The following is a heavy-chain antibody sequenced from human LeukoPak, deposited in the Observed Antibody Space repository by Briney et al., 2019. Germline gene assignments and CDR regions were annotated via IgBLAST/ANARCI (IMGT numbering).Heavy chain of an antibody. D-gene: IGHD2-2*01. CDR2: ISSSSDYI. V-gene: IGHV3-21*01. J-gene: IGHJ4*02. Sequence: GGSLRLSCAASGFTFSSYAMSWVRQAPGKGLEWVSSISSSSDYIYYADSVKGRFTISRDNAENSVHLQMTSLRVEDTAVYYCARASCGTSTCSPSFWGQGTLVTVS. CDR1: GFTFSSYA. CDR3: ARASCGTSTCSPSF.